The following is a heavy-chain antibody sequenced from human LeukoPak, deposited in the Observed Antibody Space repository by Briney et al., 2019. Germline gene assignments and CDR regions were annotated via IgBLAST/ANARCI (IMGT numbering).Heavy chain of an antibody. CDR3: AKKHHFGSGSYEY. Sequence: GGSLRLSCAASGFTFSSYAMSWVRQAPGKGLEWVSAISGSGDSTYYADSVKGRFTISRDNSKNTLYLQMNSLRAEDTAVYYCAKKHHFGSGSYEYWGQGTLVTVSS. J-gene: IGHJ4*02. CDR1: GFTFSSYA. CDR2: ISGSGDST. D-gene: IGHD3-10*01. V-gene: IGHV3-23*01.